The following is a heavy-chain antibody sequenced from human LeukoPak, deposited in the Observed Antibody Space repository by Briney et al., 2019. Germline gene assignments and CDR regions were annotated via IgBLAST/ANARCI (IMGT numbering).Heavy chain of an antibody. CDR3: AKDRAYISSWYGCSTP. J-gene: IGHJ5*02. CDR2: INPSGGNT. CDR1: GYTFTSYY. V-gene: IGHV1-46*01. Sequence: ASVKVSCKASGYTFTSYYMHWVRQAPGQGLEWMGIINPSGGNTSYAQKFQGRVTMTRDTSTSTVYMELSSLRSEDTAVYYCAKDRAYISSWYGCSTPWGQGTLVTVSS. D-gene: IGHD6-13*01.